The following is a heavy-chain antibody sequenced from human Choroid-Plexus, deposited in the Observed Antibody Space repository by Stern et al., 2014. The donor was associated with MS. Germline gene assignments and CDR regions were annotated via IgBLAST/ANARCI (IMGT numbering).Heavy chain of an antibody. CDR1: GDTFASYP. D-gene: IGHD4-17*01. CDR3: ANPLPYAN. CDR2: VNPTDGRT. Sequence: VQLVESGAEVKKPGASVKVSCKASGDTFASYPIHWLRQAPGQGPVWMGIVNPTDGRTTYAQTFQGRVTMTRDTSTSTVYMELSSLKAEDTAMYFCANPLPYANWGQGTRVTVSS. J-gene: IGHJ1*01. V-gene: IGHV1-46*03.